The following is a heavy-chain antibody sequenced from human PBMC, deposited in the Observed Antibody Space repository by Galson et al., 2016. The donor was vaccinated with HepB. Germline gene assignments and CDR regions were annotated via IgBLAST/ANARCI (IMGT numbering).Heavy chain of an antibody. CDR3: ARDNTGSHGSGFDC. J-gene: IGHJ4*02. D-gene: IGHD1-26*01. V-gene: IGHV3-21*01. CDR2: ISSSSSYT. Sequence: SLRLSCAASGFTFSSYSMNWVRQAPGKGLEWVSAISSSSSYTNYADSVKGRFTISRDNAKNSLYLQMNSLRAEDTAVYYCARDNTGSHGSGFDCWGQGTLVTVSS. CDR1: GFTFSSYS.